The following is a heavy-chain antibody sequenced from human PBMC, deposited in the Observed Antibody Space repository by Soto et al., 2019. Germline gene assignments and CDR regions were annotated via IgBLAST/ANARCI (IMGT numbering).Heavy chain of an antibody. D-gene: IGHD3-10*01. CDR2: ISGSGGST. Sequence: EVPLLESGGGLVQPGGSLRLSCAASGFTFSSYAMSWVRQAPGKGLEWVSAISGSGGSTYYADSVKGRFTISRDNSKNTLYLQMNSLRAEDTAVYYCASRRMVRGVTGEDYWGQGTLVTVSS. CDR3: ASRRMVRGVTGEDY. V-gene: IGHV3-23*01. J-gene: IGHJ4*02. CDR1: GFTFSSYA.